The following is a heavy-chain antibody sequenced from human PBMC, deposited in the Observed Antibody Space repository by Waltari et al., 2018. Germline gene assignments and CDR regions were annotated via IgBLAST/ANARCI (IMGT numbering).Heavy chain of an antibody. J-gene: IGHJ4*02. CDR1: GGSISSYY. Sequence: QVQLQESGPGLVKPSEPLSLTCTVSGGSISSYYWSWIRQTPGKGLEWIGYIYYSGSTNYNPSLKSRVTISVDTSKNQFSLKLSSVTAADTAVYYCARVTRRADSSGYYTYYFDYWAREPWSPSPQ. D-gene: IGHD3-22*01. CDR2: IYYSGST. V-gene: IGHV4-59*01. CDR3: ARVTRRADSSGYYTYYFDY.